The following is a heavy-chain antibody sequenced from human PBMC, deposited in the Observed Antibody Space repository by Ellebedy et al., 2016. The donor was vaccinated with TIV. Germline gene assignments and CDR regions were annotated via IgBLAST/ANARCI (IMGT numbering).Heavy chain of an antibody. J-gene: IGHJ3*02. CDR2: INHSGGT. V-gene: IGHV4-34*01. CDR1: DGSFSGYY. Sequence: SETLSLXXAVYDGSFSGYYWSWIRQPPGKGLEWIGEINHSGGTNYNPSLKSRVTISIDTSKNQFSLKLSSVTAADTAIYYCARRGTRDAFDIWGQGTMVTVSS. D-gene: IGHD1-26*01. CDR3: ARRGTRDAFDI.